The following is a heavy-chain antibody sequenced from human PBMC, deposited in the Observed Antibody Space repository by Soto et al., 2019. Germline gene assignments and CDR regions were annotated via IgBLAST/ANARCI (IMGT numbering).Heavy chain of an antibody. CDR2: IYHSGST. CDR1: GYSISSGYY. Sequence: SETLSLTCAVSGYSISSGYYWGWIRQPPGKGLEWIGSIYHSGSTYYNPSLKSRVTMTRDTSISTAYMELSRLRSDDTAVYYCARAVVPAAMGYYYYGMDVWGQGTTVTVSS. J-gene: IGHJ6*02. D-gene: IGHD2-2*01. CDR3: ARAVVPAAMGYYYYGMDV. V-gene: IGHV4-38-2*01.